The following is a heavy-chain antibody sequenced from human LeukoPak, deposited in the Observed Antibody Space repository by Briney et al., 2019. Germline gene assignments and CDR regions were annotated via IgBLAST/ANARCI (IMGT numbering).Heavy chain of an antibody. V-gene: IGHV3-30*18. Sequence: GGSLRLSCAASGFTFRSYGMHWVRQAPGKGLEWVAVTSHVGNIKYYADSVEGRFTISRDNSRSTLYLQMNNLRAEDTAVYYCAKKYYYDSSGYLSCFDYWGQGTLVTVSS. CDR2: TSHVGNIK. D-gene: IGHD3-22*01. CDR1: GFTFRSYG. CDR3: AKKYYYDSSGYLSCFDY. J-gene: IGHJ4*02.